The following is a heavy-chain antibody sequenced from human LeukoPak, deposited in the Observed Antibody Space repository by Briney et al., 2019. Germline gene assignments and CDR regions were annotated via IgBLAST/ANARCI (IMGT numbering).Heavy chain of an antibody. Sequence: PSETLSLTCTVSGGSISSSSYYWGWIRQPPGKGLEWIGSIYYSGSTYYNPSLKSRVTISVDTSKNQFSLKLSSVTAADTAVYYCARWDWGSIDYWGQGTLVTVSS. CDR3: ARWDWGSIDY. J-gene: IGHJ4*02. D-gene: IGHD7-27*01. CDR2: IYYSGST. V-gene: IGHV4-39*07. CDR1: GGSISSSSYY.